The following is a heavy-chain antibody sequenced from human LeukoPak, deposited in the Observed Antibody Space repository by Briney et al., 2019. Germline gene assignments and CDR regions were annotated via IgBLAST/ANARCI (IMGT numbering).Heavy chain of an antibody. CDR2: IYYSGST. CDR3: ASLYCSSTSCYYYYYYMDV. D-gene: IGHD2-2*01. J-gene: IGHJ6*03. CDR1: GGSISSYY. V-gene: IGHV4-59*08. Sequence: SETLSLTCTVSGGSISSYYWSWIRQPPGKGLEWIGYIYYSGSTNYNPSLKSRVTISVDTSKNQFSLKLSSVTAADTAVYYCASLYCSSTSCYYYYYYMDVWGKGTTVTVSS.